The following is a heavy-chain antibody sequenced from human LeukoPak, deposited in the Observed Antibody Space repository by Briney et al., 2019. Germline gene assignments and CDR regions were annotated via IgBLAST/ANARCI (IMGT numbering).Heavy chain of an antibody. J-gene: IGHJ4*02. CDR2: INHSGAT. CDR3: ATPTRGGIAVTGTFGH. CDR1: GGAFTGYY. V-gene: IGHV4-34*01. Sequence: PSETLSLTCAGSGGAFTGYYWSWIRQPPGKGLVWIGEINHSGATNYNPSLKSRVTISVDTSKNQFSLRLTSVPAADTGVYYCATPTRGGIAVTGTFGHWGQGTQVTVSS. D-gene: IGHD6-19*01.